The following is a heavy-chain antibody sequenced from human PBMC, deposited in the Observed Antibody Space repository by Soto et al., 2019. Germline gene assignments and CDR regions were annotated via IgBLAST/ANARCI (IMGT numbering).Heavy chain of an antibody. J-gene: IGHJ6*02. V-gene: IGHV3-30*03. Sequence: GGSLRLSCAASGFSFSTYGMHWVRQAPGKGLEWVAFISNDGSNKYYADSVKGRFTISRDNSKNTLYLQMNSLRAEDTAVYYCARSVRSGSFPYYYYAMDVWGQGTTVTVSS. CDR1: GFSFSTYG. CDR2: ISNDGSNK. D-gene: IGHD3-10*01. CDR3: ARSVRSGSFPYYYYAMDV.